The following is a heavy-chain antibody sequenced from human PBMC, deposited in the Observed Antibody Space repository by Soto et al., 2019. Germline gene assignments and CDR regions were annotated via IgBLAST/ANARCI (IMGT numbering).Heavy chain of an antibody. V-gene: IGHV4-34*01. CDR1: GGSFSNDY. CDR2: INHSGNT. J-gene: IGHJ4*02. Sequence: QVQLQQCGAVLLKPSDTLALTFAVYGGSFSNDYWNWRRQPPGKGLEWIGEINHSGNTNYSPSLKSRVTISIDTSKNQFSLKLNSVTAADTAVYYCARGLGDYPNYCVQGALVTVSS. D-gene: IGHD4-17*01. CDR3: ARGLGDYPNY.